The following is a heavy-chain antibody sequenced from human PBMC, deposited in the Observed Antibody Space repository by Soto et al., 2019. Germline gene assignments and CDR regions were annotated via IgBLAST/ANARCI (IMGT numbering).Heavy chain of an antibody. CDR1: GFTFSSYA. D-gene: IGHD1-26*01. Sequence: EVQLLESGGGLVQPGGSLRLSCAASGFTFSSYAMSWVRQAPGKGLEWVSAISGSGGSTYYADSVKGRFTISRDNSKNTPYLQMNSLRAEDTAVYYCAKVRGIVGATPDYWGQGTLVTVSS. CDR3: AKVRGIVGATPDY. J-gene: IGHJ4*02. CDR2: ISGSGGST. V-gene: IGHV3-23*01.